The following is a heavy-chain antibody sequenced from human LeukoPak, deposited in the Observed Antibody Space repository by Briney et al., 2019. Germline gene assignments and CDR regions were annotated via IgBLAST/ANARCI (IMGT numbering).Heavy chain of an antibody. CDR1: GFTFSSYA. CDR3: AKDSDFWSGYIDY. V-gene: IGHV3-23*01. J-gene: IGHJ4*02. Sequence: GGSLRLSCAASGFTFSSYAMSWVRQAPGKGLEWVSGISGSGGSTYYADSVKGRFTISRDTSKNTLFVQMNNLRAEDTALYYCAKDSDFWSGYIDYWGQGTLVTVSS. CDR2: ISGSGGST. D-gene: IGHD3-3*01.